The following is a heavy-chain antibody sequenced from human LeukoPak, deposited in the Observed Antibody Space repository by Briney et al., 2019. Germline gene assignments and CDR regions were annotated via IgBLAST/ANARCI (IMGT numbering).Heavy chain of an antibody. CDR3: ARPRLEYCSGGSCFDAFDI. CDR1: GFTFSTFG. D-gene: IGHD2-15*01. V-gene: IGHV3-33*05. J-gene: IGHJ3*02. CDR2: MQDDASNE. Sequence: GGSLRLSCAASGFTFSTFGMHWVRQAPGKGLEWVAVMQDDASNEFYADSVKGRFTISRDNSKNTLFLQMNSLTAEDTAIYSCARPRLEYCSGGSCFDAFDIWGQGTMVTVSS.